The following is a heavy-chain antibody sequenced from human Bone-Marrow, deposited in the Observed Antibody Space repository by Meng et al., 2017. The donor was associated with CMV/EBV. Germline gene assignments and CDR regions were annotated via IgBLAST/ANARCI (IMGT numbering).Heavy chain of an antibody. D-gene: IGHD3-3*01. Sequence: SETLSLTCTVSGGSISSSSYYWGWIRQPPGEGLEWIGSIYHSGITYYNPSLKSRVTISVDTSENQFFLKLSSVTAADTAVYCCARGEATIFGVVITYYYFDYWGQGTLVTVSS. CDR3: ARGEATIFGVVITYYYFDY. CDR2: IYHSGIT. CDR1: GGSISSSSYY. J-gene: IGHJ4*02. V-gene: IGHV4-39*07.